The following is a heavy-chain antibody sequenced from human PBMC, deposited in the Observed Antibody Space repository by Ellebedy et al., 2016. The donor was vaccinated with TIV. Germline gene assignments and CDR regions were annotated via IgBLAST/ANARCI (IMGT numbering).Heavy chain of an antibody. Sequence: MPSETLSLTCAVYGGSFSGYYWSWIRQPPGKGLEWIGEINHSGSTNYNPSLKSRVTVSVDTSKNQFSLKLSSVTAADTAVYYCAQGSGMDVWGQGTTVTVSS. V-gene: IGHV4-34*01. CDR2: INHSGST. D-gene: IGHD3-10*01. CDR1: GGSFSGYY. J-gene: IGHJ6*02. CDR3: AQGSGMDV.